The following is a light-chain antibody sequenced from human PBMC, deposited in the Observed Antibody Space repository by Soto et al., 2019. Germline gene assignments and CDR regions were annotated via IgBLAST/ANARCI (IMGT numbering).Light chain of an antibody. CDR3: YTRT. J-gene: IGKJ1*01. CDR1: QDIGHY. CDR2: AAS. V-gene: IGKV1-16*01. Sequence: DIQMTQSPSSLSASVGDSVTITCRASQDIGHYLAWFQQRPGKAPKSLIYAASNLQSGVPSRFSGRGSGTDFTLPLSTVQPEDFATYNAYTRTFGQGTKVEIK.